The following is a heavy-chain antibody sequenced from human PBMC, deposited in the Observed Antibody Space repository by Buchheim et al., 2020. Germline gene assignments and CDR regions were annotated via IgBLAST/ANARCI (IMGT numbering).Heavy chain of an antibody. D-gene: IGHD5-24*01. Sequence: EVQLVESGGGLVQPGGSLRLSCAASGFSFSSHSMDWVRRAPGKGLEWVSYISSSSSAIYYADSVKGRFTISRDNAKKSLYLQMNSLRAEDTAVYCCARMSSRTADGFWGQGTL. CDR1: GFSFSSHS. CDR2: ISSSSSAI. J-gene: IGHJ4*02. CDR3: ARMSSRTADGF. V-gene: IGHV3-48*01.